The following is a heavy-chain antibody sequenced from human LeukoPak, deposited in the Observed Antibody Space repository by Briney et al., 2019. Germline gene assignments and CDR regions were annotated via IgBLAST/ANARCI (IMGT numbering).Heavy chain of an antibody. D-gene: IGHD3-9*01. J-gene: IGHJ4*02. Sequence: SGGSLRLSCAASGFTFSSYSMNWVRQAPGKGLEWVSSISSSSSCIYYADSVKGRFTISRDNAKNSLYLQMNSLRAEDTAVYYCARDFFGYDILTGYYQDDFDYWGQGTLVTVSS. V-gene: IGHV3-21*01. CDR2: ISSSSSCI. CDR1: GFTFSSYS. CDR3: ARDFFGYDILTGYYQDDFDY.